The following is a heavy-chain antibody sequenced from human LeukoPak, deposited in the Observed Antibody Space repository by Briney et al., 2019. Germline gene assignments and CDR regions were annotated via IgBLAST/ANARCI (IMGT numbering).Heavy chain of an antibody. D-gene: IGHD3-3*01. CDR2: ISTSGNTI. CDR1: GFTFSDYY. CDR3: ARDRNTDFWSGYYTNYFDY. J-gene: IGHJ4*02. V-gene: IGHV3-11*04. Sequence: GGSLRLSCAASGFTFSDYYMSWIRQAPGKGLEWVSYISTSGNTIYYADSVKGRFTISRDNAKNSLHLQMNSLRAEDTAVYYCARDRNTDFWSGYYTNYFDYWGQGTLVTVSS.